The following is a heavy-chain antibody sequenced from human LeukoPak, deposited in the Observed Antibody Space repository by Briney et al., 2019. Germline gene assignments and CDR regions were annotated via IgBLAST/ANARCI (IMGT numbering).Heavy chain of an antibody. CDR3: ARDESSTGGDY. CDR2: ISPYNGNT. V-gene: IGHV1-18*01. Sequence: ASVKVSCKASGYTFTSYGISWVRQAPGQGLEWMGWISPYNGNTDHAQKFQGRVTMTRDTSTITVYMELSSLRSEDTAVYYCARDESSTGGDYWGQGTLATVSS. J-gene: IGHJ4*02. CDR1: GYTFTSYG. D-gene: IGHD4-17*01.